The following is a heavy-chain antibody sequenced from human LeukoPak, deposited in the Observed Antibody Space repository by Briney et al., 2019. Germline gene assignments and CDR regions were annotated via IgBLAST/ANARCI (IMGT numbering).Heavy chain of an antibody. CDR3: ARYSSIAAFLDY. Sequence: ASVKASCKASGYTFTDYYIHWVRQAPGQGLEWMGWINPNSGGTGYAQKFQGRVTMTRDTSISTAYMELSSLRAEDTAVYYCARYSSIAAFLDYWGQGTLVTVSS. CDR1: GYTFTDYY. D-gene: IGHD6-6*01. CDR2: INPNSGGT. J-gene: IGHJ4*02. V-gene: IGHV1-2*02.